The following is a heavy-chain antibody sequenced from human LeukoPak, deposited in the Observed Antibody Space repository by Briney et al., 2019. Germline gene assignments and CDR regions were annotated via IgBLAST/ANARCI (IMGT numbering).Heavy chain of an antibody. J-gene: IGHJ4*02. CDR3: AREWVSIAAAGTFDY. V-gene: IGHV3-30*04. CDR2: ISYDGSNK. Sequence: GRSLRLSCAASGFTFSSYAMHWVRQAPGKGLEWVAVISYDGSNKYYADSVKGRFTISRDNSKNTLYLQMNSLRAEDTAVYYCAREWVSIAAAGTFDYWGQGTLVTVSS. D-gene: IGHD6-13*01. CDR1: GFTFSSYA.